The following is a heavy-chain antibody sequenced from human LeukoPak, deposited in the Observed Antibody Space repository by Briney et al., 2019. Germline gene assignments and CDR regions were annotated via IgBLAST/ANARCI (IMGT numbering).Heavy chain of an antibody. V-gene: IGHV4-39*01. J-gene: IGHJ6*02. CDR3: ARHIGSGPFYGMAV. D-gene: IGHD6-19*01. Sequence: TTSETLSLTCTVSGGSISSSSFYWGWIRQPPGKGLEWIGSIYYSGSTYYNPSLKSRVTISVDTSKNQFSLKLSSVTAADTAVYYCARHIGSGPFYGMAVWGQGTTVTVSS. CDR2: IYYSGST. CDR1: GGSISSSSFY.